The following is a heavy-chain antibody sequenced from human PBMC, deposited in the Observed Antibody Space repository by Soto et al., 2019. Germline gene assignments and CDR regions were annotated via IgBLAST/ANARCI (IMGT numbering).Heavy chain of an antibody. CDR1: GFTLSTHG. V-gene: IGHV3-30*18. D-gene: IGHD2-15*01. CDR2: TSYDGTNK. CDR3: AKDLSGARWYYDALDV. J-gene: IGHJ6*02. Sequence: LRLSCEVSGFTLSTHGMHWVRQAPGKGLEWVAGTSYDGTNKYYARSVQGRFTISRENSMKTLYLQMNSLRTEDTAVYYCAKDLSGARWYYDALDVWGQGTTVTVSS.